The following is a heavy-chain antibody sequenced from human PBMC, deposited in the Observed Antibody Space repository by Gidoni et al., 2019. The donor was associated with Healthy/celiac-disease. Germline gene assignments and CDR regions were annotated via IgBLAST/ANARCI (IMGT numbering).Heavy chain of an antibody. CDR1: GFTFRNAW. D-gene: IGHD3-3*01. CDR3: TTGGDFWSGYKTQYYYYYGMDV. V-gene: IGHV3-15*01. CDR2: IKSKTDGGTT. Sequence: EVQLVESGGGLVKPGGSLRLSCAASGFTFRNAWMSWVRQAPGKGLEWVGRIKSKTDGGTTDYAAPVKGRFTISRDDSKNTLYLQMNSLKTEDTAVYYCTTGGDFWSGYKTQYYYYYGMDVWGQGTTVTVSS. J-gene: IGHJ6*02.